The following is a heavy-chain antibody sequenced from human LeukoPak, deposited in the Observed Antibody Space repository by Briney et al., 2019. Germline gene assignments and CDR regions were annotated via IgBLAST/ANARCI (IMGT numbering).Heavy chain of an antibody. V-gene: IGHV4-39*07. D-gene: IGHD6-13*01. Sequence: PSETLSLTCTVSGGSINSSSYYWGWIRQPPGKGLEWIGSIYYSGSTYYNPSLKSRVTISVDTSKNQFSLRLSSVTAADTAVFYCARDRVSAAGYSDYWGQGTLVTVSS. J-gene: IGHJ4*02. CDR1: GGSINSSSYY. CDR2: IYYSGST. CDR3: ARDRVSAAGYSDY.